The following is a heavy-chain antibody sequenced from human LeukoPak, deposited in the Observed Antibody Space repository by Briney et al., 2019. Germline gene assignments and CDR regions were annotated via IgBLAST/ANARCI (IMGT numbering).Heavy chain of an antibody. CDR1: GNYW. J-gene: IGHJ4*02. Sequence: GGSLRLSCAASGNYWMHWVRQAPGEGLVWVSHINGDGSWTTYADSVKGRFTISKDNAKNTVYLQMNNLRAEDTAVYYCVSFYETYWGRGTLVTVSS. D-gene: IGHD2-2*01. V-gene: IGHV3-74*01. CDR2: INGDGSWT. CDR3: VSFYETY.